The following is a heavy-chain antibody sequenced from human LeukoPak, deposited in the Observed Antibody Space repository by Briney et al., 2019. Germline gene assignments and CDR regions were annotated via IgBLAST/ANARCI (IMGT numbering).Heavy chain of an antibody. V-gene: IGHV3-7*01. Sequence: GGSLRLSCAASGFTFSSYWMNWVRQAPGKGLEWVANIKQDGSDKYYVDSVKGRFTISRDNSKNTLFLQMNSLRTEDTAVYYCTRGDGLKDFDYWGQGTLVTVSS. D-gene: IGHD5-24*01. CDR3: TRGDGLKDFDY. CDR1: GFTFSSYW. CDR2: IKQDGSDK. J-gene: IGHJ4*02.